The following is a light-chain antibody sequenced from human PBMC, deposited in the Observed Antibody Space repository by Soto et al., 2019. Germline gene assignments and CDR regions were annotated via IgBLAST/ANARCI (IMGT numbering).Light chain of an antibody. CDR3: TSYTSSSSYVV. J-gene: IGLJ2*01. CDR2: EVS. Sequence: QSVLTQPASVSGSPGQSITISCTGTSSDVGGYNYVSWYQQHPGKAPILMIYEVSNRPSGVSNRFSASKSGNTASLTISGLQAEDEADYYCTSYTSSSSYVVFGGGTKLTVL. V-gene: IGLV2-14*01. CDR1: SSDVGGYNY.